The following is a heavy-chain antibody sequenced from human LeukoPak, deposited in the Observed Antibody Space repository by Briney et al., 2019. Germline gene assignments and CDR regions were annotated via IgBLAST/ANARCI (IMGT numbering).Heavy chain of an antibody. CDR3: AKDFPHYYESSHGMDA. V-gene: IGHV3-48*03. D-gene: IGHD3-22*01. CDR2: ISTTGSTV. Sequence: GGSLRLSCAASGFSFGGYEMNWVRQAPGKGLEWVSYISTTGSTVYYADSVEGRFIISRDNAKNLLYLQMNSLRAEDAAVYYCAKDFPHYYESSHGMDAWGQGTTVTVSS. J-gene: IGHJ6*02. CDR1: GFSFGGYE.